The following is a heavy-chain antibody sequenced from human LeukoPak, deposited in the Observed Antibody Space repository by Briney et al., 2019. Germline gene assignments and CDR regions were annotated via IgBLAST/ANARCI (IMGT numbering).Heavy chain of an antibody. D-gene: IGHD5-24*01. V-gene: IGHV3-9*01. CDR1: GFTFDDYA. CDR3: AKDISRDGYNYAFDI. Sequence: GGSLRLSCAASGFTFDDYAMHWVRQAPGKGLEWVSGISWNSGSIGHADSVKGRFTISRDNAKNSLYLQMNSLRAEDTALYYCAKDISRDGYNYAFDIWGQGTMVTVSS. CDR2: ISWNSGSI. J-gene: IGHJ3*02.